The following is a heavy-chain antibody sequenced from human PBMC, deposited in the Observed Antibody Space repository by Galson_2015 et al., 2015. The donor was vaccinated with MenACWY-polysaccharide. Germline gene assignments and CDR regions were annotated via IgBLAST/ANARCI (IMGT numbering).Heavy chain of an antibody. CDR3: ATAPRGSCTGNSCFGWFDP. CDR2: IYNSGST. Sequence: TLSLTCTVSGGSISSGGYYWNWIRQYPGKDLEWIGYIYNSGSTYYNPSLKSRVTISVDTSKNQFSLKLSSVIDADTAVYYCATAPRGSCTGNSCFGWFDPWSQGTLVTVSS. CDR1: GGSISSGGYY. V-gene: IGHV4-31*03. D-gene: IGHD2-15*01. J-gene: IGHJ5*02.